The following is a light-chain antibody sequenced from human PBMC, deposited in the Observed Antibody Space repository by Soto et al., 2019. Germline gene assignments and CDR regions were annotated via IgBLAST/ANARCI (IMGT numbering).Light chain of an antibody. Sequence: SVLTQPPSASGSPGQSVTISCTGTSSDVGGYNYVSWYQQHPGKAPKLMIYEVSKRPSGVPDRFSGSKSGNTASLTVSGLKNDDEADYYFSSYASTHIQVFGSGTKVXVL. CDR2: EVS. J-gene: IGLJ1*01. V-gene: IGLV2-8*01. CDR3: SSYASTHIQV. CDR1: SSDVGGYNY.